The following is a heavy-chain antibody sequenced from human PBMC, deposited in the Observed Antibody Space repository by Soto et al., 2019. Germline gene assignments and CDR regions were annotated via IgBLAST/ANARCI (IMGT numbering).Heavy chain of an antibody. D-gene: IGHD6-19*01. CDR2: ISASGRDI. Sequence: EVQLLESGGDLVQPGGSLRLSCAASGFTFSNFAMSWVRQAPGRGLEWVSGISASGRDIHYADSVKDRFTVSRDNSKNTLYRQMNSLRAEDTAIYYCAKGKTSGWYYFDYWGQGALVTVSS. CDR3: AKGKTSGWYYFDY. V-gene: IGHV3-23*01. CDR1: GFTFSNFA. J-gene: IGHJ4*02.